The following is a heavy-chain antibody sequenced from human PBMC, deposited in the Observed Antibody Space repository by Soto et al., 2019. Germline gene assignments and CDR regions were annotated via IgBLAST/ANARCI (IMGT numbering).Heavy chain of an antibody. J-gene: IGHJ5*02. V-gene: IGHV4-39*01. CDR2: IYYSGST. CDR1: GGSISSSSYY. CDR3: ARHRSDSSSWLNWFDP. D-gene: IGHD6-13*01. Sequence: SETLSLTCTGSGGSISSSSYYWGWIRQPPGKGLEWIGSIYYSGSTYYNPSLKSRVTISVDTSKNQFSLKLSSVTAADTAVYYCARHRSDSSSWLNWFDPWGQGTLVTVSS.